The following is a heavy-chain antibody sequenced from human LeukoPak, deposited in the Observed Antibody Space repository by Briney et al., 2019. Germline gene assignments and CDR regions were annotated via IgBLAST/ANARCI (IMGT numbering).Heavy chain of an antibody. J-gene: IGHJ6*02. V-gene: IGHV3-21*01. CDR2: ISSSSSYI. CDR3: ARDLDRSGWYGLTIFYYYGMDV. CDR1: GFPFSTYE. D-gene: IGHD6-19*01. Sequence: PGGSLRLSCAASGFPFSTYERNWVRQAPGKGLEWVSSISSSSSYIYYADSVKGRFTISRDNAKNSLYLQMNSLRAEDTAVYYCARDLDRSGWYGLTIFYYYGMDVWGQGTTVTVSS.